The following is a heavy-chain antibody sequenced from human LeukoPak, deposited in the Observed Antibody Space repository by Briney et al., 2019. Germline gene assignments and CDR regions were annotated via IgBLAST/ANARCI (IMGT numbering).Heavy chain of an antibody. CDR2: ISGSGGST. D-gene: IGHD3-9*01. V-gene: IGHV3-23*01. Sequence: QTGGSLRLSCAASGFTFNSYAMSWVRQAPGKGLEWVSAISGSGGSTYYADSVKGRFTISRDNSKNTLYLQMNSLRAEDTAVYYCAKDRRPLGYYDILTGYYQAPSDYWGQGTLVTVSS. CDR3: AKDRRPLGYYDILTGYYQAPSDY. CDR1: GFTFNSYA. J-gene: IGHJ4*02.